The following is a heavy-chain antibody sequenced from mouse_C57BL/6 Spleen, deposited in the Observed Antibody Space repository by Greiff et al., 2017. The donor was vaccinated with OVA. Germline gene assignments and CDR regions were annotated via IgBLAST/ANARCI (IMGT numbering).Heavy chain of an antibody. V-gene: IGHV5-9-1*02. J-gene: IGHJ2*01. CDR1: GFTFSSYA. CDR2: ISSGGDYI. Sequence: DVMLVESGEGLVKPGGSLKLSCAASGFTFSSYAMSWVRQTPEKRLEWVAYISSGGDYIYYADTVKGRFTISRDNARNTLYLQMSSLKSEDTAMYYCTREDLGGFDYWGQGTTLTVSS. D-gene: IGHD4-1*01. CDR3: TREDLGGFDY.